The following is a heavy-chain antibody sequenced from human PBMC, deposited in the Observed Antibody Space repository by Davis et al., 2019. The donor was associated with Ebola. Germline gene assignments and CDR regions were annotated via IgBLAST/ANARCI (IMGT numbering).Heavy chain of an antibody. V-gene: IGHV3-30*03. CDR1: GFTFSSYG. CDR3: ARDRGCSGGSCYSVWFDP. CDR2: ISYDGSNK. D-gene: IGHD2-15*01. Sequence: GESLKISCAASGFTFSSYGMHWVRQAPGKGLEWVAVISYDGSNKYYADSVKGRFTISRDNSKNTLYLQMNSLRAEDTAVYYCARDRGCSGGSCYSVWFDPWGQGTLVTVSS. J-gene: IGHJ5*02.